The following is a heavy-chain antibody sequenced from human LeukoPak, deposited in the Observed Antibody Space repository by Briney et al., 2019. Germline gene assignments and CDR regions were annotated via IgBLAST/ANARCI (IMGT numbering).Heavy chain of an antibody. CDR3: ARDLYRIVVAPHYFDY. CDR2: IKQDGSEK. Sequence: QPGGSLRLSCAASGFTFSSYWMSWVRQAPGKGPEWVANIKQDGSEKYYVDSVKGRFTISRDNAKNSLYLQMNSLRAEDTAVYYCARDLYRIVVAPHYFDYWGQGTLVTVSS. D-gene: IGHD3-22*01. J-gene: IGHJ4*02. CDR1: GFTFSSYW. V-gene: IGHV3-7*01.